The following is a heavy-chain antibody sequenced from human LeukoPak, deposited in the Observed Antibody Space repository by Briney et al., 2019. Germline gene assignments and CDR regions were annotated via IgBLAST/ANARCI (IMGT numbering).Heavy chain of an antibody. CDR2: IKQDGSEK. V-gene: IGHV3-7*01. CDR1: GFTFSDYW. D-gene: IGHD3-10*01. Sequence: SGGSLRLSCAASGFTFSDYWMSWVRQPPGKGLEWVATIKQDGSEKYYMDSVKGRFIISRDNAENSLDLQMNSLRAEDTAIYYCVKPHYFSSGSLKWGQGILVTVSS. CDR3: VKPHYFSSGSLK. J-gene: IGHJ4*02.